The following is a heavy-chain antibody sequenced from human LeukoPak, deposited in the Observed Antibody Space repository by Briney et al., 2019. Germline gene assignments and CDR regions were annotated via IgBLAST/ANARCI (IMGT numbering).Heavy chain of an antibody. CDR1: GGSISSYY. V-gene: IGHV3-21*01. CDR2: ISSSSSYI. CDR3: ARDPGVVIMGPDY. J-gene: IGHJ4*02. D-gene: IGHD3-3*01. Sequence: PSETLSLTCTVSGGSISSYYWSWIRQPPGKGLEWVSSISSSSSYIYYADSVKGRFTISKDNAKNSLYLQMNSLRAEDTAVYYCARDPGVVIMGPDYWGQGTLVTVSS.